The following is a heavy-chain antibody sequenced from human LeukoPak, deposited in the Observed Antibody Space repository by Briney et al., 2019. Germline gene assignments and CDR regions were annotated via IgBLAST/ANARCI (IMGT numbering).Heavy chain of an antibody. CDR2: IGGGGVDR. V-gene: IGHV3-23*01. Sequence: GGSLRLSCVASGFTFTDFVMNWVRQVPGKGPEWVSHIGGGGVDREYEESVKGRFTVSRDNSRNSLYLQMNSLRGEDTAIYYCVKDSIERNGVYDAFDVWGQGTKVTVAS. J-gene: IGHJ3*01. CDR3: VKDSIERNGVYDAFDV. D-gene: IGHD2-8*01. CDR1: GFTFTDFV.